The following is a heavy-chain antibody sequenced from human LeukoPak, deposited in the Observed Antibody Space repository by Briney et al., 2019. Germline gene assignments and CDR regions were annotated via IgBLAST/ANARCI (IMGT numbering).Heavy chain of an antibody. D-gene: IGHD4-17*01. V-gene: IGHV1-69*04. Sequence: GASVKVSCKASGGTFSSYAISWVRQAPGQGLEWMGRIIPILGIANYAQKFQGRVTITADKSTSTAYMELSSLRSEDAAVYYCARGSPTVNDYWGQGTLVTVSS. CDR2: IIPILGIA. J-gene: IGHJ4*02. CDR3: ARGSPTVNDY. CDR1: GGTFSSYA.